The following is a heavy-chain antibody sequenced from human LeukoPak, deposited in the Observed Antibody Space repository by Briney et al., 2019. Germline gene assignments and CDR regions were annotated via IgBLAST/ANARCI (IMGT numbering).Heavy chain of an antibody. J-gene: IGHJ4*02. CDR2: INPNSGGT. CDR1: GCTFTGDY. V-gene: IGHV1-2*02. Sequence: ASVKVSCKASGCTFTGDYMHWVRQAPGQGLEWMGWINPNSGGTNYAQKFQGRVTMSRDTSISTAYMELSRLRSDDTAVYYCARDLYCSSTSCYEAKTGDYWGQGTLVTVSS. D-gene: IGHD2-2*01. CDR3: ARDLYCSSTSCYEAKTGDY.